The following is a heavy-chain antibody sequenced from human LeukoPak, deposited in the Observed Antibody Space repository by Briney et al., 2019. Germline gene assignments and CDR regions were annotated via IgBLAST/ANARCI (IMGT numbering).Heavy chain of an antibody. V-gene: IGHV3-15*07. D-gene: IGHD3-16*02. CDR1: GFTFSNAW. J-gene: IGHJ4*02. Sequence: GGSLRLSCAASGFTFSNAWMNWVRQAPGKGLEWVGRIKSKTDGGTTDCAAPVKGRFTISRDDSKNTLYLQMNSLKTEDTAVYYCTTGLWGSYRFKGDYWGQGTLVTVSS. CDR2: IKSKTDGGTT. CDR3: TTGLWGSYRFKGDY.